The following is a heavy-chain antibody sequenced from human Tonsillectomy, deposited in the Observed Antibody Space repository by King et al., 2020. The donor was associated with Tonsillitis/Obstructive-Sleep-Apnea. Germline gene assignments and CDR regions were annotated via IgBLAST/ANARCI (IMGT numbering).Heavy chain of an antibody. CDR3: ARQEVVPRSYYYYYMDV. V-gene: IGHV1-69*01. J-gene: IGHJ6*03. CDR2: IIPIFGTA. D-gene: IGHD2-2*01. Sequence: QLVQSGAEVKKPGSSVKVSCKASGGTFSSYAITWVRQAPGQGLEWMGGIIPIFGTANYAQKFQGRVTITADESTSTAYMEVSSLRSEDTAVYYCARQEVVPRSYYYYYMDVWGKGTTVTVSS. CDR1: GGTFSSYA.